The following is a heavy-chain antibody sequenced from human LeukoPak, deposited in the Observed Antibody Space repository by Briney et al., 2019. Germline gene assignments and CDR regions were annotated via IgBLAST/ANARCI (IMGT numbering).Heavy chain of an antibody. V-gene: IGHV3-30*04. CDR3: ARDPNWGSDDAFDI. J-gene: IGHJ3*02. D-gene: IGHD7-27*01. CDR1: GFTFSSYA. Sequence: GRSLRLSCAASGFTFSSYAMHWVRQAPGKGLEWVAVMSYDGSNKYYADSVKGRFTISRDNSKNTLYLQMNSLRAEDTAVYYCARDPNWGSDDAFDIWGQGTMVTVSS. CDR2: MSYDGSNK.